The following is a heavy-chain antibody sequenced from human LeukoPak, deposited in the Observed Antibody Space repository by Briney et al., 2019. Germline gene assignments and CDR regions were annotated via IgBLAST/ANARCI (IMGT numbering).Heavy chain of an antibody. CDR1: GGTFSSYA. CDR2: IIPIFGTA. J-gene: IGHJ5*02. D-gene: IGHD3-3*01. V-gene: IGHV1-69*13. Sequence: SVKVSCKASGGTFSSYAISWVRRAPGQGLEWMGGIIPIFGTANYAQKFQGRVTITADESTSTAYMELSSLRSKDTAVYYCARVHHAITIFAPWFDPWGQGTLVTVSS. CDR3: ARVHHAITIFAPWFDP.